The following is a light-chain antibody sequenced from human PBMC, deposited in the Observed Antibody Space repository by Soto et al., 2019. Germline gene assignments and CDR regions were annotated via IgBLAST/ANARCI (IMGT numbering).Light chain of an antibody. CDR3: SSYTSTSTPVV. Sequence: QSALTQPASVSGSPGQSITISCTGTSSDVGGYNHVSWYQQHPGKAPKLIIYEVRNRPSGVSNRLSGSKSGNTASLTISGLQAEDEADYYCSSYTSTSTPVVFGGGTKVTVL. J-gene: IGLJ2*01. V-gene: IGLV2-14*01. CDR2: EVR. CDR1: SSDVGGYNH.